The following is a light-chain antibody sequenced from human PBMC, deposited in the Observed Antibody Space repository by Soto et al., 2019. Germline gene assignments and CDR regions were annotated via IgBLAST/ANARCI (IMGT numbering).Light chain of an antibody. Sequence: QSVLTQPPSVSGAPGQGVTISCTGSSSNIGAGYDVHWYQHLPGTAPKLLIYQSNNRPSGVPDRFSGSKSGASASLAITGLQADDEADYYCQSYDNSLSGSRVFGGGTKVTVL. CDR2: QSN. V-gene: IGLV1-40*01. J-gene: IGLJ3*02. CDR1: SSNIGAGYD. CDR3: QSYDNSLSGSRV.